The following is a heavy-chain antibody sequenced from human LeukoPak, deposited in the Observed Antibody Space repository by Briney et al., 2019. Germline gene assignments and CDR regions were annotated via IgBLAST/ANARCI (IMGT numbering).Heavy chain of an antibody. CDR1: GFTFSSYA. CDR2: ISGSGGST. CDR3: AKLTSGSYLAP. Sequence: PGGSLRPSCAASGFTFSSYAMSWVRQAPGKGLEWVSAISGSGGSTYYADSVKGWFTISRDNSKNTLYLQMNSLRAEDTAVYYCAKLTSGSYLAPWGQGTLVTVSS. V-gene: IGHV3-23*01. D-gene: IGHD1-26*01. J-gene: IGHJ5*02.